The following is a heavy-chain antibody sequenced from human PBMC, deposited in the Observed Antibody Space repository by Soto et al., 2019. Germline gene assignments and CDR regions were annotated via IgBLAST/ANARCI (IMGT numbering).Heavy chain of an antibody. V-gene: IGHV3-30-3*01. CDR3: ARSPLWFGVYYFDY. D-gene: IGHD3-10*01. Sequence: QVQLVESGEGVVQPGRSLRLSCAASGFTFSSYAMHWVRQAPGKGLEWVAVISYDGSNKYYVDSVKGRFTISRDNSKNTLYLQMNSLRAEDTAVYYCARSPLWFGVYYFDYWGQGTLVTVSS. CDR2: ISYDGSNK. CDR1: GFTFSSYA. J-gene: IGHJ4*02.